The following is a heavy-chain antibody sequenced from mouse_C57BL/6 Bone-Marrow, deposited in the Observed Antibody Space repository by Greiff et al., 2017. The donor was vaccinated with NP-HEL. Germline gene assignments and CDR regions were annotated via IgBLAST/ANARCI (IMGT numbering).Heavy chain of an antibody. CDR3: ARYAKPYGSGGYWYFDV. D-gene: IGHD1-1*01. Sequence: VQLQQSGPELVKPGASVKISCKASGYTFTDYYINWVKQRPGQGLEWIGWIFPGSGSTYYNEKFKGKATLTVDKSSSTAYMLLSSLTSEDSAVYFCARYAKPYGSGGYWYFDVWGTGTTVTVSS. CDR1: GYTFTDYY. J-gene: IGHJ1*03. CDR2: IFPGSGST. V-gene: IGHV1-75*01.